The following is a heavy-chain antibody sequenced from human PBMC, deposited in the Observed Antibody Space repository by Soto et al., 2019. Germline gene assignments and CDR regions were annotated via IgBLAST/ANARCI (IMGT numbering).Heavy chain of an antibody. CDR3: ARGPYYHGSGSPSWLDY. Sequence: PSETLSLTCTVSGGSISSYYWSWIRQPPGKGLEWIGYIYYSGSTNYNPSLKSRVTISVDTSKNQFSLKLSSVTAADTAVYYCARGPYYHGSGSPSWLDYWGQGTLVTVSS. J-gene: IGHJ4*02. CDR1: GGSISSYY. D-gene: IGHD3-10*01. V-gene: IGHV4-59*01. CDR2: IYYSGST.